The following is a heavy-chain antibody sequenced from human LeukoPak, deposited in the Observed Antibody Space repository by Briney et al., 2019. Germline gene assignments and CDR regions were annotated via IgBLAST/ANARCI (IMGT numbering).Heavy chain of an antibody. CDR3: ARDCGSGSYYPLYYMDV. CDR1: GYTFTGYY. D-gene: IGHD3-10*01. Sequence: GASVKVSCKASGYTFTGYYMHWVRQAPGQGLEWMGWINPNSGGTNYAQKFQGRVTMTRDTSISTAYMELSRLRSDDTAVYYCARDCGSGSYYPLYYMDVWGKGTTVTISS. V-gene: IGHV1-2*02. J-gene: IGHJ6*03. CDR2: INPNSGGT.